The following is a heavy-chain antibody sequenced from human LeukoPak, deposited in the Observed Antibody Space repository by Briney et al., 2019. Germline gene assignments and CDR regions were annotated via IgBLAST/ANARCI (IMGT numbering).Heavy chain of an antibody. CDR2: INHSGST. J-gene: IGHJ4*02. D-gene: IGHD6-19*01. V-gene: IGHV4-34*01. Sequence: GSLRLSCAASGFTFSSYAMSWVRQAPGKGLEWIGEINHSGSTNYNPSLKSRVTISVDTSKNQFSLKLSSVTAADTAVYYCARGSSSGWYYGYWGQGTLVTVSS. CDR1: GFTFSSYA. CDR3: ARGSSSGWYYGY.